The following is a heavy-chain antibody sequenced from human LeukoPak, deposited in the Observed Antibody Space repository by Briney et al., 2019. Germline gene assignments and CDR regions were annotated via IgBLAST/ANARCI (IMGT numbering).Heavy chain of an antibody. V-gene: IGHV4-34*01. CDR3: ARGYGSGSRGYYFDY. J-gene: IGHJ4*02. Sequence: SETLSLTCAVYGGSFSGYYWSWIRQPPGKGLEWIGEINHSGSTNYNPSFKSRVAISVDTSKNQFSLKLSSVTAADTAVYYCARGYGSGSRGYYFDYWGQGTLVTVSS. CDR2: INHSGST. D-gene: IGHD3-10*01. CDR1: GGSFSGYY.